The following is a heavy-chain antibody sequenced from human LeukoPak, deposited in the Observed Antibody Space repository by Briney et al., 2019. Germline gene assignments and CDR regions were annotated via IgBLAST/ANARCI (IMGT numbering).Heavy chain of an antibody. V-gene: IGHV4-34*01. J-gene: IGHJ3*02. D-gene: IGHD4-23*01. CDR1: GGSFSGYY. CDR2: INHSGST. Sequence: PSETLSLTCAVYGGSFSGYYWSWIRQPPGKGLEWIGEINHSGSTNYNPSLKSRVTISVDTSKNQFSLKLSSVTAADTAVYYCARAGGNAFAFDIWGQGTMVTVSS. CDR3: ARAGGNAFAFDI.